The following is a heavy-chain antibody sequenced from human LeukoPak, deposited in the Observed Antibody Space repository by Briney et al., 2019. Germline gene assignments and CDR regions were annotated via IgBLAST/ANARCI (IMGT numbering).Heavy chain of an antibody. V-gene: IGHV4-34*01. D-gene: IGHD3-22*01. J-gene: IGHJ4*02. CDR1: GGSFSGYY. Sequence: SETLSLTCAVYGGSFSGYYWSWIRQPPGKGLEWIGEINHSGSTNYNPSLKSRVTISVDTSKNQFSLKLSSVTAADAAVYCCARVYYDSSGQPGDYWGQGTLVTVSS. CDR2: INHSGST. CDR3: ARVYYDSSGQPGDY.